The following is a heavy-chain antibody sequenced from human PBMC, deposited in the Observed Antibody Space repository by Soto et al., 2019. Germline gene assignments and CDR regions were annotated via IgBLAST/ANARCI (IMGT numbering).Heavy chain of an antibody. J-gene: IGHJ6*02. CDR3: ARQGFLEWLLREDYYFSGMDV. CDR2: IYHSGDT. D-gene: IGHD3-3*01. Sequence: QLQLQESGSGLVKPSQTLSVTCAVSGASIGSGAYSWSWIRQPPGKGLEWIGYIYHSGDTYYNPCPERRVTISIDKSKNQFSLKRTSVASADTAVYYCARQGFLEWLLREDYYFSGMDVWGQGTTITVSS. V-gene: IGHV4-30-2*01. CDR1: GASIGSGAYS.